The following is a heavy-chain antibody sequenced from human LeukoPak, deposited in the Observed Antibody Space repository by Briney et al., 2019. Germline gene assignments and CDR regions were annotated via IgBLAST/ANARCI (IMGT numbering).Heavy chain of an antibody. J-gene: IGHJ5*02. D-gene: IGHD3-22*01. CDR1: GYTFTSYG. CDR3: ARCDYYDSSGRWWFDP. Sequence: ASVKVSCKASGYTFTSYGVIWVRQAPGQGLEWMGWISAYNGNTNYAQKVQGRVTMTTDTSTSTAYMELRSPRFDDTAVYYCARCDYYDSSGRWWFDPWGQGTLVTVSS. CDR2: ISAYNGNT. V-gene: IGHV1-18*01.